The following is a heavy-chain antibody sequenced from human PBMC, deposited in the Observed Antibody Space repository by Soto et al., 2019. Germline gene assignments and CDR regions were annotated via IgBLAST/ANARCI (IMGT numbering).Heavy chain of an antibody. D-gene: IGHD7-27*01. CDR2: IYYSGST. V-gene: IGHV4-59*01. CDR3: AKRPGDRGNWFDP. Sequence: SETLSLTCTVSGGSISSYYWSWIRQPPGKGLEWIGYIYYSGSTNYNPSLKSRVTISVDTSKNQFSLKLSPVTAADTAVYYCAKRPGDRGNWFDPWGQGTLVAVSS. J-gene: IGHJ5*02. CDR1: GGSISSYY.